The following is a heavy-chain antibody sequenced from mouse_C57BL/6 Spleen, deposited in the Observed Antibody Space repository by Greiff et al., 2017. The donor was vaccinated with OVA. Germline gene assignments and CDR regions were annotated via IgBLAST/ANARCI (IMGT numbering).Heavy chain of an antibody. CDR2: ISSGSSTI. D-gene: IGHD1-1*01. CDR1: GFTFSDYG. CDR3: EVHYYGSSHYYAMDY. Sequence: EVHLVESGGGLVKPGGSLKLSCAASGFTFSDYGMHWVRQAPEKGLEWVAYISSGSSTIYYADTVKGRFTISRDNAKNTLFLQMTSLRSEDTAMYYCEVHYYGSSHYYAMDYWGQGTSVTVSS. V-gene: IGHV5-17*01. J-gene: IGHJ4*01.